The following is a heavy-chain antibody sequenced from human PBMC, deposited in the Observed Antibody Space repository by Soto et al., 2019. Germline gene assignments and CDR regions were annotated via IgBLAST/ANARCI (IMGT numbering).Heavy chain of an antibody. V-gene: IGHV4-59*01. CDR3: ATYDSSGKFDF. J-gene: IGHJ4*02. Sequence: SETLSLTCTVSGASFSSFYWSWIRQPPGKGLEWIGYPYYSGTTNYNPSLKSRVTISVDTSKKQFSLKLTSVTAADTAVYYCATYDSSGKFDFWGQGTLVTVSS. CDR2: PYYSGTT. CDR1: GASFSSFY. D-gene: IGHD3-22*01.